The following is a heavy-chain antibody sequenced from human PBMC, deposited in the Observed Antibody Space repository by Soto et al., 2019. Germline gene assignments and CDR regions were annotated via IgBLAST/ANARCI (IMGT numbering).Heavy chain of an antibody. CDR2: IYSGGTT. Sequence: EVQLVESGGGLVQPGGSLRLSCAASGFTVSSNYMSWVRQAPGKGLEWVSVIYSGGTTYYADSVKGRFTISRDNSKNTLYLQMNSLRAEDTAVYYCARGGSYGGNSEGEIDYWGQGPLVTVSS. J-gene: IGHJ4*02. V-gene: IGHV3-66*01. CDR3: ARGGSYGGNSEGEIDY. CDR1: GFTVSSNY. D-gene: IGHD4-17*01.